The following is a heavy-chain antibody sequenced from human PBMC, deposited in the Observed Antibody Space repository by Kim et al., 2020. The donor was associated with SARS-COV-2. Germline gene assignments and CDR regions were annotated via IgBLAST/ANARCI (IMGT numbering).Heavy chain of an antibody. J-gene: IGHJ4*02. Sequence: ASVKVSCKAYGYTFTSYTIHWVRQAPGQRLEWMGWINVGNGNTKNSQKFQGRVTITRDTSAGTAYMEVSSLSSEDTAVYYCARLASGSLDFWGQGTLVTVSS. V-gene: IGHV1-3*01. D-gene: IGHD1-26*01. CDR3: ARLASGSLDF. CDR1: GYTFTSYT. CDR2: INVGNGNT.